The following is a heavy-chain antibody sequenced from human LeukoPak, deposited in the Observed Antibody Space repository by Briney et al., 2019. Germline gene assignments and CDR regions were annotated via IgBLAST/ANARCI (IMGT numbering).Heavy chain of an antibody. CDR2: IYYSGST. CDR1: GGSISSYY. V-gene: IGHV4-59*01. CDR3: ARGVIVGENDAFHV. J-gene: IGHJ3*01. D-gene: IGHD1-26*01. Sequence: PSETLSLTCTVSGGSISSYYWSWIRQPPGKGLEWIGYIYYSGSTKYNPSLKSRVTVSVDTSKNQFSLKLSSVTAADTAVYYCARGVIVGENDAFHVWGQGTMVTVSS.